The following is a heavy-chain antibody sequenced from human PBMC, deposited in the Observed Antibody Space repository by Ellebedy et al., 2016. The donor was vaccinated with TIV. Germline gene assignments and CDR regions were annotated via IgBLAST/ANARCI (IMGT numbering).Heavy chain of an antibody. D-gene: IGHD4-17*01. CDR1: GFSFRSYW. V-gene: IGHV3-7*01. CDR2: IYQDGSDQ. Sequence: PGGSLRLSCAASGFSFRSYWMSWVRQAPGKGLDWVANIYQDGSDQNYVDSVKGRFTISRDNANNLLFLQMNSLRAEDTAVYYCARRGSYGDYAVQVNSWFDPWGRGTLVTVSS. J-gene: IGHJ5*02. CDR3: ARRGSYGDYAVQVNSWFDP.